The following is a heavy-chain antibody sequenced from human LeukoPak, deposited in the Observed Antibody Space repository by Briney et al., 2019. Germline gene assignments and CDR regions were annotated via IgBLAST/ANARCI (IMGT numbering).Heavy chain of an antibody. V-gene: IGHV3-53*04. J-gene: IGHJ4*02. CDR2: IYSGGST. CDR3: AREVYDSSGYHFDY. D-gene: IGHD3-22*01. CDR1: GFXVSSNY. Sequence: GGSLRLSCAASGFXVSSNYISWVRQAPGKGQEWVSVIYSGGSTYYADSVKGRFTISRHNSKNTLYLQMNSLRAEGTAVYYCAREVYDSSGYHFDYWGQGTLVTVSS.